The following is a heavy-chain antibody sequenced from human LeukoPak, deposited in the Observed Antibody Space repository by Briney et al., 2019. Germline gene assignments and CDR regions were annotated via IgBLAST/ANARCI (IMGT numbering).Heavy chain of an antibody. CDR1: GYSISSSYY. CDR2: IYHSYST. Sequence: PSETLSLTCAVSGYSISSSYYLGWIRHPPGEGLEWIGTIYHSYSTHYNPSLKSRHTRSVGTSEHHLPLTLRPVTAAHARVYLCASLPSNTVTHDYWGPGTLVTVSS. J-gene: IGHJ4*02. V-gene: IGHV4-38-2*01. CDR3: ASLPSNTVTHDY. D-gene: IGHD4-11*01.